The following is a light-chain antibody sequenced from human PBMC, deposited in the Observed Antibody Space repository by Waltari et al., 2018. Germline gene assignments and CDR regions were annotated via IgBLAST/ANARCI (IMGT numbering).Light chain of an antibody. V-gene: IGKV1-39*01. CDR3: QQSFRIPYT. CDR2: TAS. CDR1: QIINTF. J-gene: IGKJ2*01. Sequence: DIQITQSPSSLSASVGDRVTITCRASQIINTFLNWYQQKPGEAPKLLIYTASRMQSGVPSRFSGSGSGTEFSLTISSLQPDDFATYFCQQSFRIPYTFGQGTNLEI.